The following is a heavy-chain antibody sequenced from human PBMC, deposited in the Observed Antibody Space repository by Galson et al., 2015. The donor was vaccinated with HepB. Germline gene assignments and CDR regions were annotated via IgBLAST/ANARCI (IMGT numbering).Heavy chain of an antibody. J-gene: IGHJ6*02. CDR1: GFTFSSYG. Sequence: SLRLSCAASGFTFSSYGMHWVRQAPGKGLEWVAVISYDGSNKYYADSVRGRFTISRDNSKNTLYLQMNSLRAEDTAVYYCAKDGTYCSGGSCHYYYYGMDVWGQGTTVTVSS. CDR2: ISYDGSNK. CDR3: AKDGTYCSGGSCHYYYYGMDV. D-gene: IGHD2-15*01. V-gene: IGHV3-30*18.